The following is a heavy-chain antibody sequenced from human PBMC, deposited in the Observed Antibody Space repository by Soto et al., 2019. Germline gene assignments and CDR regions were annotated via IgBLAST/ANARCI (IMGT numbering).Heavy chain of an antibody. CDR1: GFTFSDYH. Sequence: GGSLRLSCAASGFTFSDYHMSWIRQAPGKGLEWVSYISSSGSTIYYADSVKGRFTISRDNAKNSLYLQMNSLRAEDTAVYYCARELMASDAFDIWGQGTMVTVSS. V-gene: IGHV3-11*01. J-gene: IGHJ3*02. CDR3: ARELMASDAFDI. CDR2: ISSSGSTI. D-gene: IGHD5-12*01.